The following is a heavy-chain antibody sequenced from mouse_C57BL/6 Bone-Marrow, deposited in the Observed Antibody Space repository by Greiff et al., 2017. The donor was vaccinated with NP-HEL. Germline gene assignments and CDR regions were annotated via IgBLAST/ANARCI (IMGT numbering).Heavy chain of an antibody. CDR3: ARSYGSSYWYYFDY. J-gene: IGHJ2*01. CDR2: IDPEDGET. Sequence: VQLQQSGAELVKPGASVKLSCTASGFNIKDYYMHWVKQRTEQGLEWIGRIDPEDGETKYAPKFKGKATITADTSSNKAYLQLSSLTSEDTAFYYCARSYGSSYWYYFDYWGQGTTLTVSS. V-gene: IGHV14-2*01. D-gene: IGHD1-1*01. CDR1: GFNIKDYY.